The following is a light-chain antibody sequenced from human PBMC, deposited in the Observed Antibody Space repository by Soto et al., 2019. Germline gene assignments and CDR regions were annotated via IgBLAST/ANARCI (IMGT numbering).Light chain of an antibody. V-gene: IGLV2-14*01. CDR3: SSYTNTGTLVL. J-gene: IGLJ2*01. CDR2: EVN. CDR1: TTDVGTYNY. Sequence: QSALTQPASVSGSPGQSITISCTGSTTDVGTYNYVSWYQHHPGKAPKLMIYEVNNRPSGISNRFSGSESGNTAYLTVSGLQAEDEADYYCSSYTNTGTLVLFGGGTKLTVL.